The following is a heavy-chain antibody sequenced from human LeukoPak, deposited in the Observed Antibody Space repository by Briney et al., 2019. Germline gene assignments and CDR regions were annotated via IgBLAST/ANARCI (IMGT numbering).Heavy chain of an antibody. CDR1: GFTFSSYA. Sequence: QTGGSLRLSCAASGFTFSSYAMHWVRQAPGKGLEWLAVISYDGTNKYYADSVKGRFTISRDSSKNTLYLQMNSLRAEDTALCYCAKGDVEMAKSDAFDIWGQGTMVTVSS. CDR3: AKGDVEMAKSDAFDI. D-gene: IGHD5-24*01. J-gene: IGHJ3*02. V-gene: IGHV3-30*01. CDR2: ISYDGTNK.